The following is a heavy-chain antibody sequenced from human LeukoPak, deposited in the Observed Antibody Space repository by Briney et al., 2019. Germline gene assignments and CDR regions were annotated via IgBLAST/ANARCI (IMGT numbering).Heavy chain of an antibody. Sequence: ASVKVSCKASGYTFTSYGISWVRQAPGQGLEWMGWISAYNGNTNYAQKLQGRVTMTTDTSTSTAYMELRSLRSDDTAVYYCARAKKQGTTVTTGWFDPWGQGTLVTVSS. V-gene: IGHV1-18*01. CDR1: GYTFTSYG. J-gene: IGHJ5*02. D-gene: IGHD4-11*01. CDR3: ARAKKQGTTVTTGWFDP. CDR2: ISAYNGNT.